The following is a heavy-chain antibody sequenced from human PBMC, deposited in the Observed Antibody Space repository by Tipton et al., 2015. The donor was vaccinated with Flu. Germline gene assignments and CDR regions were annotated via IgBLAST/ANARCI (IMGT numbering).Heavy chain of an antibody. CDR1: GLIVSNEY. V-gene: IGHV3-53*05. D-gene: IGHD6-19*01. CDR2: LYSDGRT. Sequence: SLRLSCAASGLIVSNEYMSWVRQAPGKGLEWVSVLYSDGRTYYADSVKGRFTISGDSSKNTLHFQMHSLRLEDTATYYCARGVAGAFDIWGQGTRVSVSS. J-gene: IGHJ3*02. CDR3: ARGVAGAFDI.